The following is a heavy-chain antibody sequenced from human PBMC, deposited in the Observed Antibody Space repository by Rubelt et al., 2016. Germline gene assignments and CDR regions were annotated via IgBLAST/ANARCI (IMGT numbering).Heavy chain of an antibody. CDR1: AGSLTSSTDY. Sequence: QLQESGPGLVKPSETLSLTCSVPAGSLTSSTDYLGGIRQPPGKGLGWIGRIHSGGGSYFKPSLANRASISVDTSENKFSLSMTSLTASDTAVYYCARLQWGYNWKYFESWGQGSLVTVSS. CDR2: IHSGGGS. D-gene: IGHD1-20*01. CDR3: ARLQWGYNWKYFES. V-gene: IGHV4-39*01. J-gene: IGHJ4*02.